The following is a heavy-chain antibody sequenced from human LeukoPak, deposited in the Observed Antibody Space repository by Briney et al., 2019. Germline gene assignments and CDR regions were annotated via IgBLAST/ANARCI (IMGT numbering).Heavy chain of an antibody. V-gene: IGHV4-4*07. CDR3: ARGRVVPAAIRAPGAFDI. J-gene: IGHJ3*02. CDR1: GGSISSYY. CDR2: IYTSGST. Sequence: PSETLSLTCTVSGGSISSYYWSWIRQPAGKGLEWIGRIYTSGSTNYNPSLKSRVTISVDTSKNQFSLKLSSVTAADTAAYYCARGRVVPAAIRAPGAFDIWGQGTMVTVSS. D-gene: IGHD2-2*02.